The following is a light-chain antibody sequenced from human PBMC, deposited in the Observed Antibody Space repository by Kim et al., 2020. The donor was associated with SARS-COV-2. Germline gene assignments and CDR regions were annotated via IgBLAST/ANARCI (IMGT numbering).Light chain of an antibody. J-gene: IGKJ4*01. CDR1: QSLLHSDGKTY. V-gene: IGKV2-29*02. CDR3: MQGIHRPLT. CDR2: EVS. Sequence: DIVMTQTPLSMSVTPGQPAAISCKSSQSLLHSDGKTYLYWYLQKPGRSPQLLIYEVSGRFSGVPDRFSGSGSGTDFTLKISRVETEDVGVYYCMQGIHRPLTFGGGTKVDTK.